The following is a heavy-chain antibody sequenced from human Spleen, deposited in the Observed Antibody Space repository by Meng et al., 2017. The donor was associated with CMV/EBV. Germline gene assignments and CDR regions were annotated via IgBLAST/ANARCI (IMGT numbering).Heavy chain of an antibody. J-gene: IGHJ3*02. CDR3: AKLRGHHDGSGLYDSFDI. V-gene: IGHV3-23*03. Sequence: GGSLRLSCAASGFTFSSYAMSWVRQAPGKGLEWVSVINSGGSSTDYADSVKGRFTISRDNSKNTLYLQMNSLTADDTAVYYCAKLRGHHDGSGLYDSFDIWGQGTLVTVSS. CDR1: GFTFSSYA. CDR2: INSGGSST. D-gene: IGHD6-19*01.